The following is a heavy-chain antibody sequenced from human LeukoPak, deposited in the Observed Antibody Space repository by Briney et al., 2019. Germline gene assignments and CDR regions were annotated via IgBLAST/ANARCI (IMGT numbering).Heavy chain of an antibody. V-gene: IGHV3-23*01. CDR2: IIASGGGT. J-gene: IGHJ4*02. Sequence: PGGCLSLSCAASELIFSSYGMSWVRQAPGEGLGWVSAIIASGGGTYYADSVKGRFTTSRDNSRNTLYLEMNSLRAEDTAIYYCAKEVTPGALLYGPFDYWGQGTLVTVSS. CDR3: AKEVTPGALLYGPFDY. D-gene: IGHD4-23*01. CDR1: ELIFSSYG.